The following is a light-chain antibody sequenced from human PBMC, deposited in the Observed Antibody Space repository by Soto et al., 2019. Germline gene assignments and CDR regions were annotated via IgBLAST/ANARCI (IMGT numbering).Light chain of an antibody. CDR2: EGH. Sequence: QSVLAQPASVSGSPGQSITISCTGASDYVGTYSLVSWYQQHPGKAPKVVIYEGHKRPSGVPDRFSGSTSVNTASLTISGLQTDDEADYYCCLYVGATTYVVGTGTRSPS. J-gene: IGLJ1*01. CDR1: SDYVGTYSL. CDR3: CLYVGATTYV. V-gene: IGLV2-23*01.